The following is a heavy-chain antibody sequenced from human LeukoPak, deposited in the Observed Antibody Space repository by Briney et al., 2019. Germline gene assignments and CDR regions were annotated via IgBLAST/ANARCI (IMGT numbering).Heavy chain of an antibody. CDR3: ARMYSFFS. J-gene: IGHJ5*02. Sequence: SETLSLTCTVSGGSVSSGSYYWSWIRQPPGKGLEWLGSVSFSGSTNYNPSLKSRVTISVDTSKNQFSLKLSSVTAADTAVYYCARMYSFFSWGQGTLVTVSS. V-gene: IGHV4-61*01. CDR1: GGSVSSGSYY. D-gene: IGHD4-11*01. CDR2: VSFSGST.